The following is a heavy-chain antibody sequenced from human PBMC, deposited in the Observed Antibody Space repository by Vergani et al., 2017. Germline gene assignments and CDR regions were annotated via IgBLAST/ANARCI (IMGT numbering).Heavy chain of an antibody. J-gene: IGHJ4*02. D-gene: IGHD3-16*01. Sequence: QVQLVGSGGGVVQRGGSLRLSCAPSGFTLSNYDMQWIRQGPGKGLEFVAFIQFDGSNQYYADSVKGRFTLSRDFSKNTLYLQMNSLRTDDTATYYCAKHFRGWGIDYWGQGTQVIVSS. V-gene: IGHV3-30*02. CDR1: GFTLSNYD. CDR2: IQFDGSNQ. CDR3: AKHFRGWGIDY.